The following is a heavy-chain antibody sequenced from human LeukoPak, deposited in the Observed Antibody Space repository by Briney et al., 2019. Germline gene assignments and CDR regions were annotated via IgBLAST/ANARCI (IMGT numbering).Heavy chain of an antibody. V-gene: IGHV3-23*01. J-gene: IGHJ4*02. D-gene: IGHD4-17*01. Sequence: GGSLRLSCAASGFTFSSYAMSWVRQAPGKGLEWVSAISGSGRSTYYADSVKGRFTISRDNSKNTLYLQMNSLRAEDTAVYYCASLTTVTTHYFDYWGQGTLVTVSS. CDR1: GFTFSSYA. CDR3: ASLTTVTTHYFDY. CDR2: ISGSGRST.